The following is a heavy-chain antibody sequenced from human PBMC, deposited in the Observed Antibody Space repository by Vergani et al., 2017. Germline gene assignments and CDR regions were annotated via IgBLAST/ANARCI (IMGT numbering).Heavy chain of an antibody. D-gene: IGHD6-13*01. CDR1: GYTLTELS. Sequence: QVQLVQSGAEVKKPGASVKVSCKVSGYTLTELSMHWVRQAPGKGLEWMGGFDPEDGETIYAQKFQGRVTITADKSTSTAYMELSSLRSEDTAVYYCARGEADSIAAAGSYFDYWGQGTTVTVSS. V-gene: IGHV1-24*01. J-gene: IGHJ4*03. CDR2: FDPEDGET. CDR3: ARGEADSIAAAGSYFDY.